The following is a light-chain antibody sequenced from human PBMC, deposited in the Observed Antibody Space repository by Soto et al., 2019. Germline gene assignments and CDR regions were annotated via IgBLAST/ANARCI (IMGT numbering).Light chain of an antibody. J-gene: IGKJ4*01. CDR2: DAS. V-gene: IGKV1-33*01. CDR1: LDIKNY. Sequence: DLQMTQSPSSLSASVGDRVTITCQASLDIKNYLNWYQQKPGKAPNLLIYDASNLKTGVPSRFSGSGSGTHFTFTISSLQPEDIATYYCQHYDHLPPLSFGGGTKVEIK. CDR3: QHYDHLPPLS.